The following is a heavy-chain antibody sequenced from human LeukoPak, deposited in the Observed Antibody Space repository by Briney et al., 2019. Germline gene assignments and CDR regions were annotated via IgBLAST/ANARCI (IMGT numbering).Heavy chain of an antibody. CDR2: IKHDGTEN. Sequence: GGSLRLSCAASGFTFSDYWMSWVRQAPGKGLEWVANIKHDGTENHYVDSVKGRFTISRDNAKNSLYLQMNSLRAEDTAVYYCARDPPWDRHAFDIWGQGTMVTVSS. CDR1: GFTFSDYW. J-gene: IGHJ3*02. D-gene: IGHD1-26*01. CDR3: ARDPPWDRHAFDI. V-gene: IGHV3-7*01.